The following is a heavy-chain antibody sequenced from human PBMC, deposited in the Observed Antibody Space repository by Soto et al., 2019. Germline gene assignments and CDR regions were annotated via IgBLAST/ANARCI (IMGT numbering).Heavy chain of an antibody. V-gene: IGHV4-61*08. Sequence: SETLSLTCTVSGGSISSGGYYWSWIRQHPGKGLEWIGYIYYSGSTNYNPSLKSRVTISVDTSKNQFSLKLNSVTAADTAVYYCARGFAIGWYTYYFYYWGQGPLVTVSS. CDR3: ARGFAIGWYTYYFYY. CDR1: GGSISSGGYY. D-gene: IGHD6-19*01. J-gene: IGHJ4*02. CDR2: IYYSGST.